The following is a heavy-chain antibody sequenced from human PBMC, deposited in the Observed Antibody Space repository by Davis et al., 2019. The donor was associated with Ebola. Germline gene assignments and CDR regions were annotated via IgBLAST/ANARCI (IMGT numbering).Heavy chain of an antibody. CDR2: IIPVVDTK. CDR3: VTSYDFWSGHDDHGMDV. CDR1: GGTFTNYA. J-gene: IGHJ6*04. D-gene: IGHD3-3*01. V-gene: IGHV1-69*04. Sequence: AASVKVSCKTSGGTFTNYAVNWVRQAPGQGLEWMGRIIPVVDTKDYAQKFQGRVTLTADKATNTAYMELSGLRFDDTAVYYCVTSYDFWSGHDDHGMDVWGKGTTVTVAS.